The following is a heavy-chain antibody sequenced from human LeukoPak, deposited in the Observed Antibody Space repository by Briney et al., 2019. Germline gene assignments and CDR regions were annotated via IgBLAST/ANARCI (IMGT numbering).Heavy chain of an antibody. V-gene: IGHV3-23*01. D-gene: IGHD3-22*01. CDR2: ISGSGGTT. J-gene: IGHJ4*02. CDR1: GFTFSSYA. CDR3: ARSSGWPYYFDY. Sequence: PGGSLRLSCAASGFTFSSYAMSWVRQAPGKGLEWVSAISGSGGTTYYADSVKGRLPISRDNSKNTLNLQMNSLRAEDTAVYYCARSSGWPYYFDYWGQGALVTVSS.